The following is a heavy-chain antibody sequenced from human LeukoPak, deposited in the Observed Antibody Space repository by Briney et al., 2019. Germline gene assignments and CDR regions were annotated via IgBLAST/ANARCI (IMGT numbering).Heavy chain of an antibody. J-gene: IGHJ3*01. Sequence: PGGSLRLSCAASGFTVSSYGMTWVRQALGKGLEWVSAFSATDGSAQYAESVKGRFTISRDNSKNSLYLQMNSLRDEDTAVYYCAKARIASAGTGAFDVWGQGTMVTVSS. CDR3: AKARIASAGTGAFDV. CDR2: FSATDGSA. CDR1: GFTVSSYG. V-gene: IGHV3-23*01. D-gene: IGHD6-13*01.